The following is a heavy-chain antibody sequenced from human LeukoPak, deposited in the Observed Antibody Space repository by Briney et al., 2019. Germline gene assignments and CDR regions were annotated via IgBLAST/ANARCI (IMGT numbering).Heavy chain of an antibody. D-gene: IGHD2-21*01. V-gene: IGHV3-72*01. CDR2: IRRKGQSYST. CDR1: GFIFSDYI. CDR3: SRDGKEGDQSGFDI. J-gene: IGHJ3*02. Sequence: GGSLRLSCAASGFIFSDYIFDWVRQAPGKGLEWVGRIRRKGQSYSTEYVASVKDRFSISRDDSKNSPYLDMYSLKTEDTAVYYCSRDGKEGDQSGFDIWGQGTMVTVSS.